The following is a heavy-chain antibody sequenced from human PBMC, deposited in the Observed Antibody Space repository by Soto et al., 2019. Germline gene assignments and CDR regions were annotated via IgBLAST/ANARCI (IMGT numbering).Heavy chain of an antibody. CDR3: ATHPYSSGEVFAY. CDR2: IDPSDSYT. V-gene: IGHV5-10-1*01. CDR1: GYSFTSYW. J-gene: IGHJ4*02. Sequence: PGESLKISCKGSGYSFTSYWISWVRQMPGKGLEWMGRIDPSDSYTNYSPSFQGHVTISADKSISTAYLQWSSLKASDTAMYYCATHPYSSGEVFAYWGQGTLVTGSS. D-gene: IGHD6-19*01.